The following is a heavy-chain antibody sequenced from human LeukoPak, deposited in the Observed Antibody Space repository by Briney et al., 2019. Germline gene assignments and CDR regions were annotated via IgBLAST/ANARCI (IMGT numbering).Heavy chain of an antibody. J-gene: IGHJ4*02. CDR2: IYYSGST. Sequence: PSETLSLTCAVSGYSISSSNWWGWIRQPPGKGLEWIGYIYYSGSTNYNPSLKSRVTMSVDTSKNQFSLKLSSVTALDTAVYYCARIGDDLEGGVDYWGQGTLVTVSS. CDR3: ARIGDDLEGGVDY. V-gene: IGHV4-28*06. CDR1: GYSISSSNW. D-gene: IGHD1-1*01.